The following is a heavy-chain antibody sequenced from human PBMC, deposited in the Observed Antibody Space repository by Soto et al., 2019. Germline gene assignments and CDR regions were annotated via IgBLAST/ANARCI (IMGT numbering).Heavy chain of an antibody. V-gene: IGHV4-39*01. CDR3: ARLVTESIAARRWDYYYYYYMDV. Sequence: SETLSLTCTVSGGSISSSSYYWGWIRQPPGKGLEWIGSIYYSGSTYYNPSLKSRVTISVDTSKNQFSLKLSSVTAADTAVYYCARLVTESIAARRWDYYYYYYMDVWGKGTTVTVSS. CDR1: GGSISSSSYY. J-gene: IGHJ6*03. CDR2: IYYSGST. D-gene: IGHD6-6*01.